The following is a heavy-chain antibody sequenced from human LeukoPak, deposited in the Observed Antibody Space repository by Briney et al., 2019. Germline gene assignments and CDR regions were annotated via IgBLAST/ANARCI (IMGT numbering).Heavy chain of an antibody. V-gene: IGHV2-5*02. J-gene: IGHJ4*02. CDR1: GFSLTTNTMG. D-gene: IGHD6-19*01. CDR3: ARRRAVASFDF. Sequence: SGPTLVKPTQTLTLTFTFSGFSLTTNTMGVGWIRQPPGRALEWLALIFWDDDKRYRPSLKSRLAITKDTSRNQVVLTMTNMDPVDTGTYYCARRRAVASFDFWGQGALVTVAS. CDR2: IFWDDDK.